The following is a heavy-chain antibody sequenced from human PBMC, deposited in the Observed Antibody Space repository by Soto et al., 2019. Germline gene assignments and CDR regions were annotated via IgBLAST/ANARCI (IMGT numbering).Heavy chain of an antibody. J-gene: IGHJ4*02. Sequence: VRLSCAASGFTFSSYSMNWVRQAPGKGLEWVSSISSSSSYIYYADSVKGRFTISRDNAKNSLYLQMNSLRAEDTAVYYCARGPHYYDSSGYVFDYWGQGTLVTVSS. D-gene: IGHD3-22*01. CDR3: ARGPHYYDSSGYVFDY. CDR2: ISSSSSYI. CDR1: GFTFSSYS. V-gene: IGHV3-21*01.